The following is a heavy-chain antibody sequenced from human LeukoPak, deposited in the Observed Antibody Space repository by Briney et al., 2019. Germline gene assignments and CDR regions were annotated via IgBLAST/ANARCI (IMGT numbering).Heavy chain of an antibody. CDR1: GFTFSDYY. CDR2: ISSSGSTI. D-gene: IGHD3-3*01. V-gene: IGHV3-11*01. Sequence: GGSLRLSCAASGFTFSDYYMSWIRQAPGKGLEWVSYISSSGSTIYYADSVKGRFTISRDNAKNSLYLQMNSLRAEDTAVYYCARGLGSPTIFGVVIGYYYYYGMDVWGQGTTVTVSS. CDR3: ARGLGSPTIFGVVIGYYYYYGMDV. J-gene: IGHJ6*02.